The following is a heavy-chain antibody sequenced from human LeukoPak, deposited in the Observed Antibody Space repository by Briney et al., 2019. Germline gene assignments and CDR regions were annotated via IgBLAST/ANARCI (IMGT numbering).Heavy chain of an antibody. CDR2: ISGSGGST. Sequence: GGSLRLSCAASGFTFSDYYMSWIRQAPGKGLEWVSAISGSGGSTYYADSVKGRFTISRDNSKNTLYLQMNSLRAEDTAVYYCAKEDYDFWSGYYTFFDYWGQGTLVTVSS. V-gene: IGHV3-23*01. D-gene: IGHD3-3*01. CDR1: GFTFSDYY. CDR3: AKEDYDFWSGYYTFFDY. J-gene: IGHJ4*02.